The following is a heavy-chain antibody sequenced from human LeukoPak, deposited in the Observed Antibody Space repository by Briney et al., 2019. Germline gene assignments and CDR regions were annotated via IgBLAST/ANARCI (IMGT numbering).Heavy chain of an antibody. Sequence: PGKSLKISCKGSGYSFNNYWIGWVRQLPGKGLEWMGIIYPGDSDTRYSPSFQGQVTISADKSISTAYLQWSSLKASDTAIYYCARRMATTTYYFDYWGQGTLVTVSS. V-gene: IGHV5-51*01. D-gene: IGHD5-12*01. J-gene: IGHJ4*02. CDR2: IYPGDSDT. CDR1: GYSFNNYW. CDR3: ARRMATTTYYFDY.